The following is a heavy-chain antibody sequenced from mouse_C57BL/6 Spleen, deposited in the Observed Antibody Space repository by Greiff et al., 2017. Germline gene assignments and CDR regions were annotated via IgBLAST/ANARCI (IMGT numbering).Heavy chain of an antibody. V-gene: IGHV5-16*01. Sequence: EVKLMESEGGLVQPGSSMKLSCTASGFTFSDYYMAWVRQVPEKGLEWVANINYDGSSTYYLDSLKSRFIISRDNAKNILYLQMSSLKSEDTATYYCARDNRKGYIDVWGTGTTVTVSS. CDR1: GFTFSDYY. CDR2: INYDGSST. J-gene: IGHJ1*03. CDR3: ARDNRKGYIDV.